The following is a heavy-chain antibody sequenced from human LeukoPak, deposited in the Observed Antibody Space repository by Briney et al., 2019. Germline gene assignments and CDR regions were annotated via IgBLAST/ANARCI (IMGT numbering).Heavy chain of an antibody. V-gene: IGHV3-23*01. CDR1: GFDFSTYA. CDR2: VSGSGGST. Sequence: GGSLRLSCAASGFDFSTYAINWVRQAPGKGLEWVSVVSGSGGSTYYADSVKGRFTISRDNSRNTLYLQMNSLRADDTAVYYCARDRAKVIATLMEWGQGTLVTVSS. D-gene: IGHD2-21*01. CDR3: ARDRAKVIATLME. J-gene: IGHJ4*02.